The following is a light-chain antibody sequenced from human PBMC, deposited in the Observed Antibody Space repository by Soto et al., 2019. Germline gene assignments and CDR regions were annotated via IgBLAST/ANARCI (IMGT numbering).Light chain of an antibody. V-gene: IGLV1-40*01. Sequence: QSVLTQPPSVSGAPGQRGTISCTGSSSNIGTGYYVHWYQQLPGTAPKLLIYGDSNRHSGVPDRFSGSRSGTSASLAITGLQAEDEADYYCQSYDRSLSGSVFGGGTKLTVL. CDR2: GDS. J-gene: IGLJ2*01. CDR1: SSNIGTGYY. CDR3: QSYDRSLSGSV.